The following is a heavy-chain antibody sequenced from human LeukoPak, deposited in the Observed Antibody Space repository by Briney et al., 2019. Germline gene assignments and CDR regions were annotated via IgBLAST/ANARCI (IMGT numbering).Heavy chain of an antibody. CDR3: ARDRKCSSSWYGFDY. V-gene: IGHV4-31*03. CDR2: IYYSGST. Sequence: SQTLSLTCTVSGGSISSGGYYWSWIRQHPGKGLEWIGYIYYSGSTYYNPSLKSRVTISVDTSKNQFSLKLSSVTAADTAVYYCARDRKCSSSWYGFDYWGQGTLVTVSS. CDR1: GGSISSGGYY. J-gene: IGHJ4*02. D-gene: IGHD6-13*01.